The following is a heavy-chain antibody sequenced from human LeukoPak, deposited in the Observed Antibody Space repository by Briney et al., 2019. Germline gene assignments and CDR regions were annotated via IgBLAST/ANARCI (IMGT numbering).Heavy chain of an antibody. V-gene: IGHV4-59*01. Sequence: SETLSLTCTVSGLSISTYYWSWIRQSPGKGLEWIGYIFYSGSTSYYPSLKSRVLISIDTSTTQFSLILKSVTAAATAVYYCARAGGGNTAMDLDYWGQGTLVTASS. CDR2: IFYSGST. CDR3: ARAGGGNTAMDLDY. D-gene: IGHD5-18*01. CDR1: GLSISTYY. J-gene: IGHJ4*02.